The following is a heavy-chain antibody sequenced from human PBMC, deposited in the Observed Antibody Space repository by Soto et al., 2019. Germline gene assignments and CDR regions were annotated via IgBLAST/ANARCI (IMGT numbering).Heavy chain of an antibody. D-gene: IGHD2-15*01. CDR2: ISTYNGNT. CDR3: ARGFRVAATRWWFDP. J-gene: IGHJ5*02. CDR1: GYTFTSYD. Sequence: ASVKVSCKASGYTFTSYDISWVRQAPGQGLEWMGWISTYNGNTNYAQKLQGRVTMTTDTSTSTAYMELRSLRSDDTAVYYCARGFRVAATRWWFDPWGQGALVTVSS. V-gene: IGHV1-18*01.